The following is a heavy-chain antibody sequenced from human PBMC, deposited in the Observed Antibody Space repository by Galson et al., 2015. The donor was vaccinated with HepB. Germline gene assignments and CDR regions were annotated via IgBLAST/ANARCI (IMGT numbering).Heavy chain of an antibody. CDR3: AKERSKYSSSWYSFDS. CDR1: GFNFHDYG. V-gene: IGHV3-20*04. D-gene: IGHD6-13*01. CDR2: IKWNGGST. J-gene: IGHJ4*02. Sequence: SLRLSCATSGFNFHDYGMSWVRQVPGKGLEWVSGIKWNGGSTGSALSVKGRFTISRDDAKKSLYLQMSSLRAEDTAFYYCAKERSKYSSSWYSFDSWGQGTLVTVSS.